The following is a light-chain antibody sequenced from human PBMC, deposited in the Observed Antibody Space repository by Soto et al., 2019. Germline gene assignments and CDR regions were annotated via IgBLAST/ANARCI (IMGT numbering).Light chain of an antibody. CDR2: AAS. Sequence: DIQMTQSPSSLSASVGDRITITCRASENIARHLNWYQQKPGKAPNLLIYAASNLQNGVPLRFRGGGSGTDFPLTISNLQPEDFATYYCQQSYSTLSITFGQGKRLEIK. J-gene: IGKJ5*01. CDR3: QQSYSTLSIT. CDR1: ENIARH. V-gene: IGKV1-39*01.